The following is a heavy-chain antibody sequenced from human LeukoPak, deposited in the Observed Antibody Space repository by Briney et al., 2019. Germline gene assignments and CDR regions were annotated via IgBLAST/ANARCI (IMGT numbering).Heavy chain of an antibody. J-gene: IGHJ4*02. Sequence: GGSLRLSCAASGFIFSDYYMSWIRQAPGKGLEWVSYISSSSTYTAYADSVQGRFTISRDDAKNSLYLQITSLRAEDTAVYFCARGQLVHVFGNYFDYWGQGTLVTVSS. CDR2: ISSSSTYT. CDR3: ARGQLVHVFGNYFDY. CDR1: GFIFSDYY. V-gene: IGHV3-11*05. D-gene: IGHD6-13*01.